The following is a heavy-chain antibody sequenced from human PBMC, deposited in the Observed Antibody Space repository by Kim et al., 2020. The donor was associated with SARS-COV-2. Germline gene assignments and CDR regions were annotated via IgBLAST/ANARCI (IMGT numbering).Heavy chain of an antibody. V-gene: IGHV1-46*01. CDR1: GYTFTTYY. Sequence: ASVKVSCKASGYTFTTYYMHWVRQAPGQGLEGMGIINPSGDTTSNAQKLQGRVTMTRDTSTRTVYMELSSLRSEDKAVYYCARGGSRYHSALWGQGSLVT. CDR3: ARGGSRYHSAL. CDR2: INPSGDTT. D-gene: IGHD3-16*01. J-gene: IGHJ4*02.